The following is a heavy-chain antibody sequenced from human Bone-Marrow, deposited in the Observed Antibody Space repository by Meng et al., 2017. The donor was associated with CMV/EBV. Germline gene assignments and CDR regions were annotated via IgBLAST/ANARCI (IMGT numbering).Heavy chain of an antibody. Sequence: SGDYYWSLIRQPPGKGLEWIGYIYYSGSTYYNPSLKSRVTISVDTSKNQFSLKLSSVTAADTAVYYCARGYYDSSAHRQGGIWWFDPWGQGTLVTVSS. D-gene: IGHD3-22*01. CDR1: SGDYY. V-gene: IGHV4-30-4*08. CDR2: IYYSGST. CDR3: ARGYYDSSAHRQGGIWWFDP. J-gene: IGHJ5*02.